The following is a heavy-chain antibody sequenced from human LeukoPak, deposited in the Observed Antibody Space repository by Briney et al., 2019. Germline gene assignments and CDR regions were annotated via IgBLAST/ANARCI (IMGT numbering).Heavy chain of an antibody. CDR2: INPNSGGT. CDR1: GYTFTGYY. V-gene: IGHV1-2*06. J-gene: IGHJ4*02. D-gene: IGHD5-24*01. Sequence: GASVKVSCKASGYTFTGYYMHWVRQAPGQGLEWMGRINPNSGGTNYAQKFQGRVTMTRDTSISTAYMELSRLRSDDTAVYYCARQGEMATILFDHWGQGTLVTVSS. CDR3: ARQGEMATILFDH.